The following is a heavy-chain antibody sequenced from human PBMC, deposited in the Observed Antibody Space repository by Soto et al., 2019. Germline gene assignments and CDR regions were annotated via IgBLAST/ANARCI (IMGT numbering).Heavy chain of an antibody. CDR2: INHSGST. CDR1: GGSFSGYY. V-gene: IGHV4-34*01. CDR3: ARGKPKGGYYYYYYGMDV. D-gene: IGHD3-16*01. Sequence: QVQLQQWGAGLLKPSETLSLTCAVYGGSFSGYYWSWIRQPPGKGLEWIGEINHSGSTNYNPSLKSRVTISGDTSKNQFSLKLSSVTAADTAVYYCARGKPKGGYYYYYYGMDVWGQGTTVTVSS. J-gene: IGHJ6*02.